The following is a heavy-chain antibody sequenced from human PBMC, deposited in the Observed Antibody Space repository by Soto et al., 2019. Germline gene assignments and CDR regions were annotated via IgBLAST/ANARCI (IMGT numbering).Heavy chain of an antibody. CDR2: ISGSGGST. J-gene: IGHJ6*02. V-gene: IGHV3-23*01. CDR3: AKDGYGSGSYYYYYYGMDV. D-gene: IGHD3-10*01. Sequence: GGSLRLSCAASGFTFSSYAMSWVRQAPGKGLEWVSAISGSGGSTYYADSVKGRFTISRDNSKNTLYLQMNSLRAEDTAVYYCAKDGYGSGSYYYYYYGMDVRGQGTTVTVSS. CDR1: GFTFSSYA.